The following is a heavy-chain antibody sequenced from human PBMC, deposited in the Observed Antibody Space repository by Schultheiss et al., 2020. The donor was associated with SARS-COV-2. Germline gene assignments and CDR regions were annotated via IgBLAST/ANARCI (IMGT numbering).Heavy chain of an antibody. J-gene: IGHJ4*02. CDR3: ARRMGFGDWSFDS. D-gene: IGHD3-10*01. CDR1: GGSISSSSYY. CDR2: IYYSGST. V-gene: IGHV4-39*07. Sequence: SETLSLTCTVSGGSISSSSYYWGWIRQPPGKGLEWIGSIYYSGSTYYNPSLKSRVTISLDTSKNQFSLKLTSVTAADTAVYYCARRMGFGDWSFDSWGQGTLVTVSS.